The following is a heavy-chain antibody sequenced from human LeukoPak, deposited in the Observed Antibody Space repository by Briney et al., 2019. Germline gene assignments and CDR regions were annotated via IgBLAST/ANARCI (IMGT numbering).Heavy chain of an antibody. CDR3: AKDRHYDSSGYGFDY. Sequence: PGGSLRLSCAASGFTFNDYAMHWVRQAPGKGLEWVSGISWNSGSIGYADSVKGRFTISRDNAKNSLYLQMNSLRAEDTALYYCAKDRHYDSSGYGFDYWGQGTLVTVSS. V-gene: IGHV3-9*01. CDR1: GFTFNDYA. J-gene: IGHJ4*02. CDR2: ISWNSGSI. D-gene: IGHD3-22*01.